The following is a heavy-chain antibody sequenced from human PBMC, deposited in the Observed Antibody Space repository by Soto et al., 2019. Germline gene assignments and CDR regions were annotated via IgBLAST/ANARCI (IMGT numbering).Heavy chain of an antibody. V-gene: IGHV1-18*01. D-gene: IGHD3-22*01. J-gene: IGHJ6*02. Sequence: QVQLAQSGGEVKKPGASVKVSCKASGYTFTNYGISWVRQAPGQGLEWMGWISTHNDNTNYAQKYPGGVTMTTDTATRTACMELRSLRSDDTAVYFCARDDWISMNCPVVVYYGMDVWGQGTTVTVSS. CDR1: GYTFTNYG. CDR2: ISTHNDNT. CDR3: ARDDWISMNCPVVVYYGMDV.